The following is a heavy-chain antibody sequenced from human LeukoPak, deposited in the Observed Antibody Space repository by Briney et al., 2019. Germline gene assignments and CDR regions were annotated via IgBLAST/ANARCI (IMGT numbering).Heavy chain of an antibody. Sequence: GGSLRLSCAASGFTFSSYWMSWVRQAPGKGLEWVANIKQDGSEKYYVDSVKGRFTISRDNAKNSLYLQMNSLRAEDTAVYYCARSRDGYNYYFDYWGQGTLVTVSS. CDR2: IKQDGSEK. J-gene: IGHJ4*02. D-gene: IGHD5-24*01. CDR3: ARSRDGYNYYFDY. V-gene: IGHV3-7*01. CDR1: GFTFSSYW.